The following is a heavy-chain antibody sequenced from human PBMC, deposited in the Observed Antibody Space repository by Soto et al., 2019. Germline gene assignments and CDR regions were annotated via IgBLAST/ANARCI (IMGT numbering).Heavy chain of an antibody. V-gene: IGHV4-39*01. CDR2: IYYSGST. CDR3: AKIVVVPAAFSYYYYMDV. Sequence: SETLSLTCTVSGGSISSSSYYWGWIRQPPGKGLEWIGSIYYSGSTYYNPSLKSRVTISVDTSKNQFSLQLSSVTAADTAVYYCAKIVVVPAAFSYYYYMDVWGKGTTVTAS. J-gene: IGHJ6*03. CDR1: GGSISSSSYY. D-gene: IGHD2-2*01.